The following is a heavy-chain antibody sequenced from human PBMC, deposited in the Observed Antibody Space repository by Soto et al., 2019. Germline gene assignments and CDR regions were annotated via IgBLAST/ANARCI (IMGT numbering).Heavy chain of an antibody. J-gene: IGHJ4*02. V-gene: IGHV5-51*03. CDR2: IYPSDSDT. D-gene: IGHD4-17*01. CDR3: ARPTNTVADHFDL. CDR1: GYTFTFYW. Sequence: PGESLNSSCQVSGYTFTFYWIGWVRQMPGKGLEWMGIIYPSDSDTRYSPSFQGQVTISADQSINTAYMQWDSQKASDTAIYYCARPTNTVADHFDLWGQGTPVTVSS.